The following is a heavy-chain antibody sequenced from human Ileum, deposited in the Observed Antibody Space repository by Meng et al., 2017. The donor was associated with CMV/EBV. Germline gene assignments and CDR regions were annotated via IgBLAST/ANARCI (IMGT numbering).Heavy chain of an antibody. D-gene: IGHD3-16*01. J-gene: IGHJ4*02. V-gene: IGHV4-39*07. Sequence: LHLQQPRPGLVNPPESRSPTCTVLGGSLSRSNNYWGLIRQPPGKWLELIGSVYYTGKTFYNPSLKRRVTISVDTSKNQFSLKMNSVTAADTALYYFARVGAGRRGVMPDYWGQGTLVTVSS. CDR3: ARVGAGRRGVMPDY. CDR2: VYYTGKT. CDR1: GGSLSRSNNY.